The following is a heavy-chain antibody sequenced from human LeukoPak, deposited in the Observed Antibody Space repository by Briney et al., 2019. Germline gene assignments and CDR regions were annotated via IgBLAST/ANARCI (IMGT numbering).Heavy chain of an antibody. V-gene: IGHV3-23*01. CDR1: RFTFTTYA. Sequence: PGGSLRLSCVASRFTFTTYAMAWVRQAPGKKLECVAVITGGGTNTYHADSVKGRFTISRDNSKNTLSLQMSSLRVEDTAKYYCAKGTLESCSGSRCYPFDYWGQRTLVTVSS. D-gene: IGHD2-15*01. CDR2: ITGGGTNT. CDR3: AKGTLESCSGSRCYPFDY. J-gene: IGHJ4*02.